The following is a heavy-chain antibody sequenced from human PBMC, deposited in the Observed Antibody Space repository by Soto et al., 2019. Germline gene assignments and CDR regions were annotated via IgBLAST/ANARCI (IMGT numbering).Heavy chain of an antibody. J-gene: IGHJ4*02. V-gene: IGHV3-30-3*01. Sequence: QVQLVESGGGVVQPGRSLRLSCAASGFTFSSYAMHWVRQAPGKGLEWVAVISYDGSNKYYADSVKGRFTISRDNSKNLLYLQMNSLRAEDTAVYYCARDYDILTGYPSGDDYWGQGTLVTVSS. D-gene: IGHD3-9*01. CDR1: GFTFSSYA. CDR2: ISYDGSNK. CDR3: ARDYDILTGYPSGDDY.